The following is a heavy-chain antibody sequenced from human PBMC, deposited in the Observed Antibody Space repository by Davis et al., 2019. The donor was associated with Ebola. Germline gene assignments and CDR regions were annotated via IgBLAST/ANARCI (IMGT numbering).Heavy chain of an antibody. D-gene: IGHD4/OR15-4a*01. V-gene: IGHV5-51*01. J-gene: IGHJ4*02. CDR2: IYPGDSDT. Sequence: GESLNISCNYPGYNLRHYWIAWVRQLPGKGLEWMGIIYPGDSDTRYSPSFEGQVTISVDRSITTAHLQWSSLKASDAAIYYCARQASLYGAIDYWGQGTLVTVSS. CDR3: ARQASLYGAIDY. CDR1: GYNLRHYW.